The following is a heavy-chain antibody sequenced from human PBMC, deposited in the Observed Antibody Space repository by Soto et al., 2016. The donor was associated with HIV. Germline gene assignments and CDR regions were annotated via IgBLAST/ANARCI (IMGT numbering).Heavy chain of an antibody. CDR1: GFTFSSYS. CDR3: ASSGSIAASVSIYYMDV. J-gene: IGHJ6*03. D-gene: IGHD6-6*01. CDR2: ISSSSSYI. V-gene: IGHV3-21*01. Sequence: EVQLVESGGGLVKPGGSLRLSCAASGFTFSSYSMNWVRQAPGKGLEWVSSISSSSSYIYYADSVKGRFTISRDNAKNSLYLQMNSLRAEDTAVYYCASSGSIAASVSIYYMDVVGQRDHGSPVSS.